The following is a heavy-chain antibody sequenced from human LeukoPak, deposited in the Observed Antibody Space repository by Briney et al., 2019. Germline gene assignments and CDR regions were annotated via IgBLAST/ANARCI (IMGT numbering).Heavy chain of an antibody. J-gene: IGHJ4*02. CDR2: INPNSRAT. CDR3: AKEGESNVYYSLDY. Sequence: ASVKVSFKAYGYTFTGYYLHWVRQAPGQGLEWMGWINPNSRATNFAQKFQGRVTMTRDTSISTAYMEVSRLTSADTAVYYCAKEGESNVYYSLDYWGQGTLVTVSS. D-gene: IGHD3-22*01. CDR1: GYTFTGYY. V-gene: IGHV1-2*02.